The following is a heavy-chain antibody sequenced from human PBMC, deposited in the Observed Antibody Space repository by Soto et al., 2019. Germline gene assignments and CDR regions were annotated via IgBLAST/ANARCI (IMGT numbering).Heavy chain of an antibody. J-gene: IGHJ6*04. CDR2: INPSGGST. V-gene: IGHV1-46*01. CDR1: GYTFTSYY. CDR3: ASRTRYCSGGSCYSGYYYYGMHV. D-gene: IGHD2-15*01. Sequence: QVQLVQSGAEVKKPGASVKVSCKASGYTFTSYYMHWVRQAPGQGLELMGIINPSGGSTSYAQNFHGRVTMTRDKSTSTVYMELSSLSSEDTAVYYCASRTRYCSGGSCYSGYYYYGMHVCGKGTTVTVSS.